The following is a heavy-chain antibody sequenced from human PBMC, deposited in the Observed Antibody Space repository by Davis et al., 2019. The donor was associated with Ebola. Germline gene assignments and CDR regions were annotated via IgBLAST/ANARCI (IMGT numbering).Heavy chain of an antibody. V-gene: IGHV3-66*04. J-gene: IGHJ4*02. D-gene: IGHD3-22*01. CDR3: ARPPYYYDSSGYSN. Sequence: GESLKISCAASGFTFSSYAMSWVRQAPGKGLEWVSVIYSGGSTYYADSVKGRFTISRDNSKNTLYLQMNSLRAEDTAVYYCARPPYYYDSSGYSNWGQGTLVTVSS. CDR1: GFTFSSYA. CDR2: IYSGGST.